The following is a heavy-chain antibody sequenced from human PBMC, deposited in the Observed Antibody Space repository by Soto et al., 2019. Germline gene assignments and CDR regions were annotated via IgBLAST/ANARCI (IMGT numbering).Heavy chain of an antibody. CDR2: FDPEEGET. Sequence: ASVKVSCKVSGYTLTELSMHWVRQAPGKGREWMGGFDPEEGETIYAQKFQGRVTMTEDTSTDTAYMELSSLRSEDTAVYYCAPARRWLQIGSAFDIWGQGTMVTVSS. D-gene: IGHD5-12*01. V-gene: IGHV1-24*01. CDR1: GYTLTELS. CDR3: APARRWLQIGSAFDI. J-gene: IGHJ3*02.